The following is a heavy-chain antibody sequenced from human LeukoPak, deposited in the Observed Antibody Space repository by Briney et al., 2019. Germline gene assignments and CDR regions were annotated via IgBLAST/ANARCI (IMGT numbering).Heavy chain of an antibody. CDR3: VRDGYDILTGLVWFDP. CDR1: GYTFTSYA. J-gene: IGHJ5*02. CDR2: INTNTGNP. D-gene: IGHD3-9*01. V-gene: IGHV7-4-1*02. Sequence: ASVKVSCKASGYTFTSYAMNWVRQAPGQGLEWMGWINTNTGNPTYAQGFTGRFVFSLDTSVSTAYLQISSLKAEDTAVYYCVRDGYDILTGLVWFDPWGQGTLVTVSS.